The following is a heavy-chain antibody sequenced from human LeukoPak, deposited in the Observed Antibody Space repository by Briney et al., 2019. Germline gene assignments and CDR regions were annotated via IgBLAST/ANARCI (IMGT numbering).Heavy chain of an antibody. D-gene: IGHD3-3*01. CDR2: INHSGST. CDR3: ATIRALWSGYPNTNYYYYYGMDV. J-gene: IGHJ6*02. Sequence: SETLSLTCTVSGGSISGYYWSWIRQPPGKGLEWIGEINHSGSTNYNPSLKSRVTISVDTSKNQFSLKLSSVTAADTAVYYCATIRALWSGYPNTNYYYYYGMDVWGQGTTVTVSS. CDR1: GGSISGYY. V-gene: IGHV4-34*01.